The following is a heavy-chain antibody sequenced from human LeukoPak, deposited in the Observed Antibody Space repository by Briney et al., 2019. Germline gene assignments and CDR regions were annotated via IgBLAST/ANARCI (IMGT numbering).Heavy chain of an antibody. J-gene: IGHJ4*02. CDR3: AYWGYSSSWWRKYYFDY. CDR1: GGTFSSYA. CDR2: ISAYNGHT. V-gene: IGHV1-18*01. Sequence: ASVKVSCKASGGTFSSYAISWVRQAPGQGLEWMGWISAYNGHTNYAQKLQGRVTMTTDTSTSTAYMELRSLRSDDTAVYYCAYWGYSSSWWRKYYFDYWGQGTLVTVSS. D-gene: IGHD6-6*01.